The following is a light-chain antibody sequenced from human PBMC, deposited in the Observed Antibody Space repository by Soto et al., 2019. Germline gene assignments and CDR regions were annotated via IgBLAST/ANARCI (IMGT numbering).Light chain of an antibody. Sequence: DIQMTQSPSTLSASVGDRVTITCRASQSISSWLAWYQQKPGKAPNLLIYKASSLESGVPSRFRGSGSGTEFTLNISRLQPDDFATYYCQQYNSYPTFGGGTKVEIK. CDR2: KAS. J-gene: IGKJ4*01. V-gene: IGKV1-5*03. CDR1: QSISSW. CDR3: QQYNSYPT.